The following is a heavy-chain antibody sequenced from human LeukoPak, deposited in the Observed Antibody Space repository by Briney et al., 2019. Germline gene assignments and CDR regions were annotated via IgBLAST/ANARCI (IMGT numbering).Heavy chain of an antibody. J-gene: IGHJ4*02. V-gene: IGHV1-18*01. D-gene: IGHD3-10*01. CDR3: ARDYRDVLLWFGELSK. Sequence: ASVKVSCKASGYTFTSYGIRWVRQAPGQGLEWMGWISGYNGKTNYAQKLQGRVTMTTDTSTSTAYMELRSLRSDDTAVYYCARDYRDVLLWFGELSKWGQGTLVTVSS. CDR2: ISGYNGKT. CDR1: GYTFTSYG.